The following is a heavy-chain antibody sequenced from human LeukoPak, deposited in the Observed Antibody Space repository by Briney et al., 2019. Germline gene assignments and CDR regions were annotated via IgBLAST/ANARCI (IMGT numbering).Heavy chain of an antibody. Sequence: SETLSLTYAVSSYSISSGSYWGWIRQSPGKGLEWVGSIFHSGNRYYNPSLKSRLTMSVDTSKNQFSLKLTSVTAADTALYYCARVTYVDDMLYQYFDYWGQGILVTVSS. D-gene: IGHD4-17*01. CDR3: ARVTYVDDMLYQYFDY. CDR1: SYSISSGSY. J-gene: IGHJ4*02. CDR2: IFHSGNR. V-gene: IGHV4-38-2*01.